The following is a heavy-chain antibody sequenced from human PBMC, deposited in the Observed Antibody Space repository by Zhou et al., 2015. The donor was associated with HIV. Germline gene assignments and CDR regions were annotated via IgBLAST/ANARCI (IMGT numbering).Heavy chain of an antibody. CDR2: FDPEDGET. CDR1: GYTLTELS. D-gene: IGHD1-26*01. V-gene: IGHV1-24*01. CDR3: ARLLPSGSYSAYYYYGMDV. Sequence: QVQLVQSGAEVKKPGASVKVSCKVSGYTLTELSMHWVRQAPGKGLEWMGGFDPEDGETIYAQKFQGRVTMTEDTSTDTAYMELSSLRSEDTAVYYCARLLPSGSYSAYYYYGMDVWGQGTTVTVSS. J-gene: IGHJ6*02.